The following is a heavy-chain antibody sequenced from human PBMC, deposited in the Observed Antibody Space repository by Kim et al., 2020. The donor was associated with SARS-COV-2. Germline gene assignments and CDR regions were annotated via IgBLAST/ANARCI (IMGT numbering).Heavy chain of an antibody. CDR3: ARRILVPGKGDCFDY. CDR1: GFTFSTSA. Sequence: GGSLRLSCAASGFTFSTSAMHWVRQSPGKGLEWVAVILSDGSDEYYADSLKGRFTISRDNSKSTLYLQLNSLRPEDTAVYYCARRILVPGKGDCFDYWG. J-gene: IGHJ4*01. V-gene: IGHV3-30*04. D-gene: IGHD1-26*01. CDR2: ILSDGSDE.